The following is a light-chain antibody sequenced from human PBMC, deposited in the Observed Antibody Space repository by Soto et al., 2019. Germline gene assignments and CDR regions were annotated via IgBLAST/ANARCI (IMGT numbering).Light chain of an antibody. CDR2: GSS. Sequence: EIVLTQSPATLSVSPGERATLSCRASQSVSSNLAWYHQKPGQSPRLLIYGSSTRATGIPARFSGSGSGTEFTLTISSLQSEDFAVYYCHHYNNWWAFGQGTKV. V-gene: IGKV3-15*01. J-gene: IGKJ1*01. CDR1: QSVSSN. CDR3: HHYNNWWA.